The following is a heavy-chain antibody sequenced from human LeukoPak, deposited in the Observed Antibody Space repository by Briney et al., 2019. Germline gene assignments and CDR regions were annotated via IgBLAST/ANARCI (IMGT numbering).Heavy chain of an antibody. CDR2: INPSDSYT. J-gene: IGHJ4*02. Sequence: GESLRTSCKGSGYSFTTYWISWVRQMPGKGLEWMGRINPSDSYTNYSPSFQGHVTISADKSISTAYLQWSSLKASDTAMYYCARRAVGATGYFDYWGQGTLVTVSS. CDR3: ARRAVGATGYFDY. CDR1: GYSFTTYW. V-gene: IGHV5-10-1*01. D-gene: IGHD1-26*01.